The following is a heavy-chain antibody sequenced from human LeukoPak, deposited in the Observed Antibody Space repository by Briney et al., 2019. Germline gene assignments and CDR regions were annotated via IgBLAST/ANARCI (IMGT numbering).Heavy chain of an antibody. CDR3: ARADYYDSTGYYSY. D-gene: IGHD3-22*01. CDR1: GASISSGSYY. V-gene: IGHV4-30-4*08. Sequence: SETLSLTSTASGASISSGSYYWNWIRQPPGKGLEWIGYISYSGSTYYNPSLKSRVTISVDTSKNQFSLKLSSVTAADTAVYYCARADYYDSTGYYSYWGQGTLVTVSS. CDR2: ISYSGST. J-gene: IGHJ4*02.